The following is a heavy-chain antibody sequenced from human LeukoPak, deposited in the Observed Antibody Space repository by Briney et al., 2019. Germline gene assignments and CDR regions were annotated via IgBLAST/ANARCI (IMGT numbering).Heavy chain of an antibody. V-gene: IGHV4-31*03. Sequence: SQTLSLTCTVSGGSISSGGYYWSWIRQHPGKGLEWIGYIYYSGSTYYNPSLKSRVTISVDTSKSQFSLKLSSVTAADTAVYYCARARRRYSYGEYFQHWGQGTLVTVSS. CDR2: IYYSGST. D-gene: IGHD5-18*01. CDR1: GGSISSGGYY. J-gene: IGHJ1*01. CDR3: ARARRRYSYGEYFQH.